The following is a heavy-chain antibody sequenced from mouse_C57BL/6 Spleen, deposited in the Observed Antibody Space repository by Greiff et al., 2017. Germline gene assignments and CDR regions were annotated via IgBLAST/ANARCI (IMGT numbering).Heavy chain of an antibody. CDR1: GYTFTSYW. Sequence: QVQLQQPGAELVMPGASVKLSCKASGYTFTSYWMHWVKQRPGQGLEWIGELDPSDSYTNYNQKFKGKSTLTVDKSSSTAYMQLSSLTSEDSAVYYCAVYYYGSSLDYWGQGTTLTVSS. CDR2: LDPSDSYT. CDR3: AVYYYGSSLDY. V-gene: IGHV1-69*01. J-gene: IGHJ2*01. D-gene: IGHD1-1*01.